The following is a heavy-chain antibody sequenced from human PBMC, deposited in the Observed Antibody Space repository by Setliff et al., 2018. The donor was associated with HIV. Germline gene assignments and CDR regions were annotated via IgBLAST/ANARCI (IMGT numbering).Heavy chain of an antibody. J-gene: IGHJ6*03. CDR2: IYFSGST. Sequence: PSETLSLTCAVSGVSISSSSYFWGWIRRPPGTGLDWIGSIYFSGSTYYNPSLESRVTMSMDTPKNQFSLKLTSVTAADTAVYYCARHPRHYNILTGYRYYYMDVWGKGTTVTVSS. D-gene: IGHD3-9*01. CDR1: GVSISSSSYF. CDR3: ARHPRHYNILTGYRYYYMDV. V-gene: IGHV4-39*01.